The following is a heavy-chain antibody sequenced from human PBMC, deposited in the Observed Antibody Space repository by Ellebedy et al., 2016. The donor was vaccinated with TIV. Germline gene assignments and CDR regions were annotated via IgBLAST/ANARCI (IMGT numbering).Heavy chain of an antibody. CDR3: RWLRLVSGKYLDY. J-gene: IGHJ4*02. Sequence: GESLKISCAASGFTFNDARLSWVRQAPGKGPEWVGRIIGKIDGATADYAAPGRDRFTISRDDSQNTLYLHMNSLRVEDTAVYYCRWLRLVSGKYLDYWGQGTLVTVSS. CDR1: GFTFNDAR. D-gene: IGHD5-12*01. V-gene: IGHV3-15*01. CDR2: IIGKIDGATA.